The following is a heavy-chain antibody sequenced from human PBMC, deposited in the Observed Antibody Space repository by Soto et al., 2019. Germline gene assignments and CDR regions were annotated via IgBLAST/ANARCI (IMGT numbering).Heavy chain of an antibody. V-gene: IGHV4-34*01. CDR2: INHSGST. D-gene: IGHD7-27*01. CDR3: ARGWGRISDY. J-gene: IGHJ4*02. Sequence: SETLSLTCAVYGGSFSGYYWSWIRQPPGKGLEWIGEINHSGSTNYNLSLKSRVTISVDTSKNQFSLKLSSVTAADTAVYYCARGWGRISDYWGQGALVTVS. CDR1: GGSFSGYY.